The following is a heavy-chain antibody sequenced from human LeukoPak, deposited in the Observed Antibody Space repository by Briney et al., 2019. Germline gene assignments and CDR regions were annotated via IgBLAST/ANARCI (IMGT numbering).Heavy chain of an antibody. V-gene: IGHV3-30*03. J-gene: IGHJ4*02. CDR3: ARRLEWRAGNCFDY. D-gene: IGHD3-3*01. CDR1: GFTFSSYG. Sequence: PGGSLRLSCAASGFTFSSYGMHWVRQAPGKGLEWVAVISYDGSNKYYADSVKGRFTISRDNSKNTLYLQMNSLRAEDTAVYYCARRLEWRAGNCFDYWGQGTLVTVSS. CDR2: ISYDGSNK.